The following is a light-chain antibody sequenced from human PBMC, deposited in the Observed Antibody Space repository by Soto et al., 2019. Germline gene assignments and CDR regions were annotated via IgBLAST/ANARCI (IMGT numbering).Light chain of an antibody. CDR3: QQRSNWPFT. CDR1: QSGSSY. CDR2: DAS. V-gene: IGKV3-11*01. J-gene: IGKJ3*01. Sequence: EIVLTQSPATLSLSPGERATLSFMASQSGSSYLDWYQQRPGQAPRLLIYDASNRATGSPARFRGSGTGTDFTLTIRSLEPEDFVVYYCQQRSNWPFTVGPGTKVDVK.